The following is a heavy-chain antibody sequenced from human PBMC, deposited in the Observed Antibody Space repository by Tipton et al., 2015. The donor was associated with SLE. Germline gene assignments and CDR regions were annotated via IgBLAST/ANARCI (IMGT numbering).Heavy chain of an antibody. CDR1: GGTISSDPYY. J-gene: IGHJ3*02. Sequence: TLSLTCTVSGGTISSDPYYWGWIRQPPGKGLEWIGSIYHRGNTYYNPSLKSRVAVSVDTSKNQFSLKLNSVTAADTAVYYCAHNARVPGHDAFDIWGQGAPVTVSS. CDR2: IYHRGNT. CDR3: AHNARVPGHDAFDI. D-gene: IGHD1-1*01. V-gene: IGHV4-39*07.